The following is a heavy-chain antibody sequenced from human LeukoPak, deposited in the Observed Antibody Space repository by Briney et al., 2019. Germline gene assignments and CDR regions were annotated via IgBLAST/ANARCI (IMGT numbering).Heavy chain of an antibody. V-gene: IGHV3-7*03. CDR1: GFPFSSYW. CDR2: IKQDGSKK. D-gene: IGHD4-17*01. CDR3: AKEQYGDYCLDY. J-gene: IGHJ4*02. Sequence: PGGSLRLSCVASGFPFSSYWMTWVRQAPGKGLEWVANIKQDGSKKSYVDSVKGRFTISRDNAKNSLYLQMNSLRAEDTALYYCAKEQYGDYCLDYWGQGTLVTVSS.